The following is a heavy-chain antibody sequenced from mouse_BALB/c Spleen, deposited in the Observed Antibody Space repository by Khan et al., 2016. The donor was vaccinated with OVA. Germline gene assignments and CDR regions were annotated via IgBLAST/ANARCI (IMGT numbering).Heavy chain of an antibody. J-gene: IGHJ3*01. Sequence: QVQLKESGPGLVQPSQSLSITCTVSGFSLTSYGVHWVRQSPGKGLEWLGVIWSGGITDYNAAFISRLSISKDNSKSQVFFKMNSLQPDDTAIYYCVRNQGGYYGSSAGFAYWGQGTLVTVSA. CDR2: IWSGGIT. CDR3: VRNQGGYYGSSAGFAY. D-gene: IGHD1-1*01. V-gene: IGHV2-4-1*01. CDR1: GFSLTSYG.